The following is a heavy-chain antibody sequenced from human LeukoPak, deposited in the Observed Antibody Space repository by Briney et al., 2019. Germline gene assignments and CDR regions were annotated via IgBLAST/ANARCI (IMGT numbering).Heavy chain of an antibody. CDR3: VSFYETY. Sequence: GGSLRLSCAASGNYWMHWVRQVPGKGLVWVSHINSDGSWTSYADSVKGRFTISKDNAKDTVYLQMNSLRAEDTAVYYCVSFYETYWGRGTLVTVSS. CDR1: GNYW. CDR2: INSDGSWT. V-gene: IGHV3-74*01. D-gene: IGHD2/OR15-2a*01. J-gene: IGHJ4*02.